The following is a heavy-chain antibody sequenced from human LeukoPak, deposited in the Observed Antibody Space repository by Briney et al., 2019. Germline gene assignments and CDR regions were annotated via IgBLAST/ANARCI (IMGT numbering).Heavy chain of an antibody. CDR1: ASTFTSED. D-gene: IGHD4-17*01. Sequence: RGSLRPSCAVAASTFTSEDISCVRQAPGRGLEWVSYITNSGSTIYYADSVKGRFTISRDNFQNSLYLHMNSLRAEASAVYYSASVTDLSGAPFHYWGQGTLVTVSS. J-gene: IGHJ4*02. V-gene: IGHV3-48*03. CDR3: ASVTDLSGAPFHY. CDR2: ITNSGSTI.